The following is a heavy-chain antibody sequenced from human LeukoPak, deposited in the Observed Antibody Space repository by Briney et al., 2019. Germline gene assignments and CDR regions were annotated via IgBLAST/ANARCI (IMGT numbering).Heavy chain of an antibody. V-gene: IGHV1-18*01. CDR2: IGAYNGNT. J-gene: IGHJ4*02. Sequence: ASVKVSCKASGYTFTSYGISWVRQAPGQGLEWMGWIGAYNGNTNYAQKLQGRVTMTTDTSTSTAYMELRSLRSDDTAVYYCARERNSGSFGYRFDYWGQGTLVTVSS. CDR1: GYTFTSYG. D-gene: IGHD1-26*01. CDR3: ARERNSGSFGYRFDY.